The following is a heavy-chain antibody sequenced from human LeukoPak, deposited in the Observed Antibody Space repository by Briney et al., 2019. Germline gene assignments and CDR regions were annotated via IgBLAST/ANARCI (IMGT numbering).Heavy chain of an antibody. D-gene: IGHD5-18*01. J-gene: IGHJ3*02. V-gene: IGHV3-66*01. CDR1: GFTVSSNY. Sequence: GGSLRLSCAASGFTVSSNYMSWVRQAPGKGLEWVSVIYSGGSTYYADSVKGRFTISRDNSKNTLYLQMNSLRAEDTAVYYCATQYSYWAFDIWGQGTMVTVSS. CDR2: IYSGGST. CDR3: ATQYSYWAFDI.